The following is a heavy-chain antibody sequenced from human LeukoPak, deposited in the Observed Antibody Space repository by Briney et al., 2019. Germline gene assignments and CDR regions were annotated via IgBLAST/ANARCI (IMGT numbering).Heavy chain of an antibody. CDR3: VPDPTPHCSGGSCYSVWFDP. CDR1: GFTFNSYS. D-gene: IGHD2-15*01. Sequence: NPRGSLTLSCAASGFTFNSYSINWVRQAPGKLLEWVSSISSSSSYIYYADSVKGRCTISRDNAKNSLYLQMNSLRAEDTAVYYCVPDPTPHCSGGSCYSVWFDPWGQGTLVTVSS. J-gene: IGHJ5*02. V-gene: IGHV3-21*04. CDR2: ISSSSSYI.